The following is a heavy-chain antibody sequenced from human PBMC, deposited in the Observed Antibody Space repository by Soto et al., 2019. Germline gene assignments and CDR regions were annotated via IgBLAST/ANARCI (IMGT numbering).Heavy chain of an antibody. J-gene: IGHJ5*02. CDR1: GFTFSSYG. V-gene: IGHV3-33*01. CDR2: IWYDGSNK. Sequence: GGSLRLSCAASGFTFSSYGMHWVRQAPGKGLEWVAVIWYDGSNKYYADSVKGRFTISRDNSKNTLYLQMNSLRAEDTAVYYCAREEYCSGGSCHNWFDPWGQGTLVTVSS. D-gene: IGHD2-15*01. CDR3: AREEYCSGGSCHNWFDP.